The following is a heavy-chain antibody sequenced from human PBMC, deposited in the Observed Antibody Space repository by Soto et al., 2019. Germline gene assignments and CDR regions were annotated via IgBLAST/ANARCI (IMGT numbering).Heavy chain of an antibody. CDR2: VYPGDSES. D-gene: IGHD3-22*01. CDR3: PRHDFYGSTGYYPDY. CDR1: GYRFSSYW. V-gene: IGHV5-51*01. J-gene: IGHJ4*01. Sequence: GESLKISCRGSGYRFSSYWIGWVRQMPGKGLEWMGIVYPGDSESRYSPSFQGQVTISADRSISTAYLQWSSLRASDTAMYYCPRHDFYGSTGYYPDYWGQGTLVTVSS.